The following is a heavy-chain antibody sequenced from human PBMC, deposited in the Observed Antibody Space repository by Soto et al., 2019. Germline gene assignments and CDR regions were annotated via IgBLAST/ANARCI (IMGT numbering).Heavy chain of an antibody. Sequence: QAHLVQSGAEVRKPGASVKVSCQALEHTSTIYYIHWVRQARGQGLEWMGWINADSGDTTYAEDLRGRVTFTRDTSTSTFHMELSRLRLDDTAMYFWATRDEEILTGYLHIWGQGTLITVSS. D-gene: IGHD3-9*01. CDR3: ATRDEEILTGYLHI. J-gene: IGHJ1*01. CDR1: EHTSTIYY. V-gene: IGHV1-2*02. CDR2: INADSGDT.